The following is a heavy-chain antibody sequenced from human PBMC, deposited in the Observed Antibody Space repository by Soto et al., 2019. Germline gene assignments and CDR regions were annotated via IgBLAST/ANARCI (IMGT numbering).Heavy chain of an antibody. CDR3: ARAKRRRDYYYGMDV. CDR1: GGSISSGGYY. J-gene: IGHJ6*02. Sequence: SETLSLTCTVSGGSISSGGYYWSWIRQHPGKGLEWIGYIYYSGSTYYNPSLKSRVTISVDTSKNQFSLKLSSVTAADTAVYYCARAKRRRDYYYGMDVWGQGTTVTVSS. CDR2: IYYSGST. V-gene: IGHV4-31*03.